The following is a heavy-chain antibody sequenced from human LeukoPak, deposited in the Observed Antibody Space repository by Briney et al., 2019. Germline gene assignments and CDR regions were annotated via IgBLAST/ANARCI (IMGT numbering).Heavy chain of an antibody. CDR1: GYSFTSYW. Sequence: TRGESLKISCKGSGYSFTSYWISWVRQMPGKGLEWMGRIDPSDSYTNYSPSFQGHVTISADKSISTAYLQWSSLKASDTAMYYCARHSAGYCSGGSCYPFRWFDPWGQGTLVTVSS. D-gene: IGHD2-15*01. CDR2: IDPSDSYT. V-gene: IGHV5-10-1*01. J-gene: IGHJ5*02. CDR3: ARHSAGYCSGGSCYPFRWFDP.